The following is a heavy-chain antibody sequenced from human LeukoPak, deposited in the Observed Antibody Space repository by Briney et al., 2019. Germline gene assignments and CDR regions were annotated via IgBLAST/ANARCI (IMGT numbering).Heavy chain of an antibody. CDR3: ARGRGGITFGGVIVTFDY. Sequence: SETLSLTCAVSGGSFSGYYWSWIRQPPGKGLEWIGEINHSGSTNYNPSLKSRVTISVDTSKNQFSLKLSSVTAADTAVYYCARGRGGITFGGVIVTFDYWGQGTLVTVSS. CDR1: GGSFSGYY. CDR2: INHSGST. J-gene: IGHJ4*02. D-gene: IGHD3-16*02. V-gene: IGHV4-34*01.